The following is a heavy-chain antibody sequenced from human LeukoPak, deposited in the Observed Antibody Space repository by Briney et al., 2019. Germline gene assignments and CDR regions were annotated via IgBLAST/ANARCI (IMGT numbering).Heavy chain of an antibody. CDR1: GYTFTSYD. Sequence: ASVKVSCKASGYTFTSYDINWVRQATGQGLEWMGWMNPNSGNTGYAQRFQGRVTITRNTSISTAYMELSSLRSEDTAVYYCARGAPDFWSVYYMDVWGKGTTVTVSS. J-gene: IGHJ6*03. CDR3: ARGAPDFWSVYYMDV. D-gene: IGHD3-3*01. CDR2: MNPNSGNT. V-gene: IGHV1-8*03.